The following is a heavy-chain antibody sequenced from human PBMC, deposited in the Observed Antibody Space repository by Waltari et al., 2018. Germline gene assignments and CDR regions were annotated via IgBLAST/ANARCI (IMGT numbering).Heavy chain of an antibody. CDR1: GGTFSSYA. V-gene: IGHV1-69*01. D-gene: IGHD6-6*01. Sequence: QVQLVQSGAEVKKPGSSVKVSCKASGGTFSSYAISWVRQAPGQGLEWMGGIIPIFGTANYAQKVQGRVTITADESTSTAYMELSSLRSEDTAVYYCARVGTQLHDYYYYGMDVWGQGTTVTVSS. CDR3: ARVGTQLHDYYYYGMDV. J-gene: IGHJ6*02. CDR2: IIPIFGTA.